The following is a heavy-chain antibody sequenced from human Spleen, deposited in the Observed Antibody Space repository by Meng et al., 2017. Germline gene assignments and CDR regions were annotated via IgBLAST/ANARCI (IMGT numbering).Heavy chain of an antibody. CDR2: ISSSSSYI. Sequence: GESLKISCAASGFTFSSYSMNWVRQAPGKGLEWVSSISSSSSYIYYADPVKGRFTISRDNAKNSLYLQLNSLRAADTAVYYCARGLSALLIDYWGQGTLVTVSS. D-gene: IGHD2-21*01. CDR3: ARGLSALLIDY. V-gene: IGHV3-21*04. CDR1: GFTFSSYS. J-gene: IGHJ4*02.